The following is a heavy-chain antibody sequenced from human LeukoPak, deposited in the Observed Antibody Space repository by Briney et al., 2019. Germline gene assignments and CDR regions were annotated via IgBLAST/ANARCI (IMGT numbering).Heavy chain of an antibody. V-gene: IGHV1-18*01. CDR3: ARDAEYCSSTSCSVFDY. CDR1: GYTFTSYG. Sequence: ASVKVSCKASGYTFTSYGISWVRQAPGQGLEWMGWISAYNGNTNYAQKPQGRVTMTTDTSTSTAYMELRSLRSDDTAVYYCARDAEYCSSTSCSVFDYWGQGTLVTVSS. D-gene: IGHD2-2*01. J-gene: IGHJ4*02. CDR2: ISAYNGNT.